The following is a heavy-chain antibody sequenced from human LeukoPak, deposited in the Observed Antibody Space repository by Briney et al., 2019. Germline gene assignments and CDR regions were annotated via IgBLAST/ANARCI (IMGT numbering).Heavy chain of an antibody. CDR3: AREFVGYDFWSGYYSPDY. CDR1: GYTFTGYY. CDR2: INPNSGGT. J-gene: IGHJ4*02. D-gene: IGHD3-3*01. Sequence: GASVKVSCKASGYTFTGYYMHWVRQAPGQGLEWMGRINPNSGGTNYAQKFQGRVTMTRDTSISTAYMELSRLRSDDTAVYYCAREFVGYDFWSGYYSPDYWGQGTLVTVSS. V-gene: IGHV1-2*06.